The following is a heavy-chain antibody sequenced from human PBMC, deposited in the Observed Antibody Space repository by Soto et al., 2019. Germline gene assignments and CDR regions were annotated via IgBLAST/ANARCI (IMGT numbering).Heavy chain of an antibody. J-gene: IGHJ5*02. D-gene: IGHD6-13*01. CDR3: AKSMGIAAAGTSFWFDP. Sequence: LILSCAASGFTFSSYAMSGVRQAPGKGLECVSAISGSGGSTYYADSVKGRFTISRDNSKNTLYLQMNSLRAEDTAVYYCAKSMGIAAAGTSFWFDPWGQGTLVTVSS. CDR1: GFTFSSYA. CDR2: ISGSGGST. V-gene: IGHV3-23*01.